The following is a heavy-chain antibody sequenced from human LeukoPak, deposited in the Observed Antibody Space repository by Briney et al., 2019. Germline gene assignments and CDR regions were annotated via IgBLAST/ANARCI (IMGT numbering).Heavy chain of an antibody. CDR2: INSDGGST. CDR1: GFTFSDYW. D-gene: IGHD3-16*01. V-gene: IGHV3-74*01. J-gene: IGHJ6*02. CDR3: ARGGGLDV. Sequence: GGSLRLSCAASGFTFSDYWMHWVRQAPGKGLVWVSRINSDGGSTSYADSVKGRFTISRDNAKNSLYLQMSNLRAEDTAVYFCARGGGLDVWGQGATVTVSS.